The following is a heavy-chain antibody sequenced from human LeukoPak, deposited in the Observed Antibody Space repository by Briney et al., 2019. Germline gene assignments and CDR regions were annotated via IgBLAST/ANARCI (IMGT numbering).Heavy chain of an antibody. J-gene: IGHJ3*02. Sequence: EASVKVSCKASGYTFTGYYMHWVRQTPGQGLEWMGWINPNSGGTNYAQSFQGRVTLTRDTSISTAYMDLSRLRSDDTAVYYCARVSGRDGYTTDAFDIWGQGTMVTVSS. CDR3: ARVSGRDGYTTDAFDI. CDR2: INPNSGGT. D-gene: IGHD5-24*01. V-gene: IGHV1-2*02. CDR1: GYTFTGYY.